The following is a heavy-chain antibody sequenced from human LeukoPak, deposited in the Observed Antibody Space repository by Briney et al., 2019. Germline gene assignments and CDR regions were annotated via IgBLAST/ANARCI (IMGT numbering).Heavy chain of an antibody. CDR2: FDPEDGET. CDR1: GYTLTELS. CDR3: ARDRQDVFIIPTAIGWFDP. J-gene: IGHJ5*02. Sequence: ASVKVSCKVSGYTLTELSMHWVRQAPGKGLEWMGGFDPEDGETIYAQKFQGRVTMTEDTSTDTAYMELSSLRSEDTAVYYCARDRQDVFIIPTAIGWFDPWGQGALVTVSS. D-gene: IGHD2-2*01. V-gene: IGHV1-24*01.